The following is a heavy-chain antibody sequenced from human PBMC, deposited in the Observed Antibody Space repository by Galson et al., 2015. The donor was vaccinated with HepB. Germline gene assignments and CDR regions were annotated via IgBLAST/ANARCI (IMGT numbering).Heavy chain of an antibody. V-gene: IGHV3-53*01. CDR2: IYSGGST. Sequence: SLRLSCAASGFTVSSSYMSWVRQAPGKGLEWVSFIYSGGSTYYADSVKGRFTISRDNSKNTLYLQTNSLRAEDTAVYYCVRDGSGWYLGYWGQGTLVTVSS. D-gene: IGHD6-19*01. CDR3: VRDGSGWYLGY. CDR1: GFTVSSSY. J-gene: IGHJ4*02.